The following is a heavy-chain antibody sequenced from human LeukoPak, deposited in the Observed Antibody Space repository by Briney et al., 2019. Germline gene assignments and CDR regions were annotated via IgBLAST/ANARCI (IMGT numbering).Heavy chain of an antibody. CDR2: IYYSGST. V-gene: IGHV4-59*01. J-gene: IGHJ4*02. CDR1: GGSISSYY. Sequence: PSETLSLTCTVSGGSISSYYWNWIRRPPGKGLEWIGYIYYSGSTNYNPSLKSRVTISVDTSKNQFSLKLSSVTAADTAVYYCAREASGSYFDYWGQGTLVTVSS. D-gene: IGHD1-26*01. CDR3: AREASGSYFDY.